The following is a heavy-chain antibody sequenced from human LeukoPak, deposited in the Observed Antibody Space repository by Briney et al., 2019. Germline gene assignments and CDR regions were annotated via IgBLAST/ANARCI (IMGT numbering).Heavy chain of an antibody. V-gene: IGHV4-39*01. Sequence: PSETLSLTCTVSGGSISSSSYYWGWIRQPPGKGLEWIGSIYYSGSTYYNPSLKSRVTISVDTSKNQFSLKLSSVTAADTVVYYCARRIIRLGLLPPFDAFDIWGQGTMVTVSS. CDR2: IYYSGST. J-gene: IGHJ3*02. CDR3: ARRIIRLGLLPPFDAFDI. CDR1: GGSISSSSYY. D-gene: IGHD2-15*01.